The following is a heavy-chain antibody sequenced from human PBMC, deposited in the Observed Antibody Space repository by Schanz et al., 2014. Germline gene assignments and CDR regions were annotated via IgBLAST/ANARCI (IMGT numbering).Heavy chain of an antibody. CDR1: GFTFSSYA. Sequence: EVQLAESGGGLVQPGGSLRLSCAASGFTFSSYAMSWVRQAPGKGLEWVSAISGSGDSTYYADSVKGRFTISRDNSKNTLYLQMNSLRAEDTAVYYCAKGRFGELSAFDIWGQGTMVTVSS. V-gene: IGHV3-23*04. CDR2: ISGSGDST. CDR3: AKGRFGELSAFDI. D-gene: IGHD3-10*01. J-gene: IGHJ3*02.